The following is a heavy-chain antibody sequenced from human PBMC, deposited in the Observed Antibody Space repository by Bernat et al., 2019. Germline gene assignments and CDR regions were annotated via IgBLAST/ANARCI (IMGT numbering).Heavy chain of an antibody. CDR2: IWYDGSNK. Sequence: VQLVESGGGLVKPGGSLRLSCAASGFTFSSYGMHWVRQAPGKGLEWVAVIWYDGSNKYYADSVKGRFTISRDNSKNTLYLQMNSLRAEDTAVYYCARDSAVAGTNPNDYWGQGTLVTVSS. CDR1: GFTFSSYG. D-gene: IGHD2-15*01. V-gene: IGHV3-33*01. CDR3: ARDSAVAGTNPNDY. J-gene: IGHJ4*02.